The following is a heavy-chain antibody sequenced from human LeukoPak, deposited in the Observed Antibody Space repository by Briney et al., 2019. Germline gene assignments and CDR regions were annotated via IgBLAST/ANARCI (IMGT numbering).Heavy chain of an antibody. CDR1: GFTFSSYA. CDR2: ISGSGGST. V-gene: IGHV3-23*01. CDR3: AKVYSSGWYQAFDY. Sequence: GGSLRLSCAASGFTFSSYAMSWVRPAPGKGLEWVSAISGSGGSTYYADSVKGRFTISRDNSKNTLYLQMNSLRAEDTAVYYCAKVYSSGWYQAFDYWGQGTLVTVSS. D-gene: IGHD6-19*01. J-gene: IGHJ4*02.